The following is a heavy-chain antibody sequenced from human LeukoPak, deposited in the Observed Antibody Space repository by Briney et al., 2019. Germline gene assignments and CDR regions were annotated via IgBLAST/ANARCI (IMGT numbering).Heavy chain of an antibody. CDR2: ISAYNGNT. J-gene: IGHJ3*02. D-gene: IGHD3-22*01. CDR1: GYTFTSYG. Sequence: ASVKVSCKASGYTFTSYGISWVRQAPGQGLEWMGWISAYNGNTNYAQKLQGRVTMTTDTSTSTAYMELRSLRSDDTAVYYCARAGDYYDTTDAFDIWGQGTMVTVSS. V-gene: IGHV1-18*01. CDR3: ARAGDYYDTTDAFDI.